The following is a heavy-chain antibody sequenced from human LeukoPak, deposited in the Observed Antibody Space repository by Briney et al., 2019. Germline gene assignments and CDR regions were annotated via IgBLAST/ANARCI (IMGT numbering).Heavy chain of an antibody. CDR1: AGSFSGYY. V-gene: IGHV4-34*01. CDR2: INHSGST. J-gene: IGHJ4*02. CDR3: ARGKGGGSYQYYFDY. Sequence: SETLSLTCAVYAGSFSGYYWSWIRQPPGKGLEWIGEINHSGSTNYNPSLKSRVTISVDTSKNQFSLKLSSVTAADTAVYYCARGKGGGSYQYYFDYWGQGTLVTVSS. D-gene: IGHD1-26*01.